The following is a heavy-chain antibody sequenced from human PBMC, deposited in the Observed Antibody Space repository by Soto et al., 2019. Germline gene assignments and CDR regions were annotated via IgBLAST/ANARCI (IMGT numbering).Heavy chain of an antibody. CDR3: ATVVPAATGIRSSHHYGLEV. D-gene: IGHD2-2*01. CDR1: GDSFSGYF. CDR2: IYPGDSDT. J-gene: IGHJ6*04. Sequence: PGDSLKVSCKVAGDSFSGYFIFVGRRMPGEFLWWMLIIYPGDSDTRYSPSFQGQVTISADNSISTAYPQWSRLKASDTAMYYCATVVPAATGIRSSHHYGLEVCGKGHTVNVS. V-gene: IGHV5-51*01.